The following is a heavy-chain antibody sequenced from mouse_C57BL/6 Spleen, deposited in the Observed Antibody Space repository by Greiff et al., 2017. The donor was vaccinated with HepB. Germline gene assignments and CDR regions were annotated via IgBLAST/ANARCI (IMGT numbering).Heavy chain of an antibody. CDR2: INPNNGGT. D-gene: IGHD1-1*01. CDR1: GYTFTDYN. Sequence: VQLKQSGPELVKPGASVKIPCKASGYTFTDYNMDWVKQSHGKSLEWIGDINPNNGGTIYNQKFKGKATLTVDKSSSTAYMELRSLTSEDTAVYYCARGDYYGSIYYYAMDYWGQGTSVTVSS. V-gene: IGHV1-18*01. J-gene: IGHJ4*01. CDR3: ARGDYYGSIYYYAMDY.